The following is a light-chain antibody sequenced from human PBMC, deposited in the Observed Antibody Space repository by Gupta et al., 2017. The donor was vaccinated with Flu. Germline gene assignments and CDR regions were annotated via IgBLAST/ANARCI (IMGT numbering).Light chain of an antibody. CDR1: QGISN. V-gene: IGKV1-16*02. CDR2: AAS. J-gene: IGKJ3*01. Sequence: DIQMTQSPSSLSASVGDRVTITCRASQGISNLAWFQQKPGKAPKSLIYAASSLQSGVPSKFSGSGSGTDFTLTISSLQPEDFATYYCQQYNSYPLIFGPGTKVDIK. CDR3: QQYNSYPLI.